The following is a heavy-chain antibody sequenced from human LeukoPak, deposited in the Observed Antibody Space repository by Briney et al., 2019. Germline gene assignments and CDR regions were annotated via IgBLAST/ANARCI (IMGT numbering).Heavy chain of an antibody. CDR1: GFTFSSYA. CDR3: VKRGRYDDYAYEY. D-gene: IGHD4-17*01. J-gene: IGHJ4*02. Sequence: PGGSLRLSCSASGFTFSSYAMHWVRQAPGKGLQFVSAISSNGGSTLYADSVKGRFIISRDNSKNTLSLQMNGLRPEDTAVYYCVKRGRYDDYAYEYWGQGTLVTVSS. V-gene: IGHV3-64D*06. CDR2: ISSNGGST.